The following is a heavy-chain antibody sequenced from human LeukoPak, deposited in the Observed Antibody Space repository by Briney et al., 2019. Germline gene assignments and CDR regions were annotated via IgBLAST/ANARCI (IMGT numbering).Heavy chain of an antibody. Sequence: GASVKVSCKASGYTFTSYGISWVRQAPGQGLEWMGWISVYNGNTNYAQKLQGRVTMTTDTSTSTAYMELRSLRSDDTAVYYCARVRINCSGGSCYSCDYWGQGTLVTVSS. V-gene: IGHV1-18*01. CDR3: ARVRINCSGGSCYSCDY. J-gene: IGHJ4*02. CDR1: GYTFTSYG. D-gene: IGHD2-15*01. CDR2: ISVYNGNT.